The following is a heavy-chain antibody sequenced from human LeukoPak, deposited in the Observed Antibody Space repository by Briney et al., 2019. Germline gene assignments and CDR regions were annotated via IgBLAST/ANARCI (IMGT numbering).Heavy chain of an antibody. J-gene: IGHJ6*02. CDR3: ARAEPPGSGYYGTYYYYGMDV. V-gene: IGHV4-59*01. CDR2: IYYSGST. Sequence: PSETLSLTCTVSGGSISSYYWSWIRQPPGKGLEWIGYIYYSGSTNYNPSLKSRVTISVDTSKNQFPLKLSSVTAADTAVYYCARAEPPGSGYYGTYYYYGMDVWGQGTTVTVSS. D-gene: IGHD3-22*01. CDR1: GGSISSYY.